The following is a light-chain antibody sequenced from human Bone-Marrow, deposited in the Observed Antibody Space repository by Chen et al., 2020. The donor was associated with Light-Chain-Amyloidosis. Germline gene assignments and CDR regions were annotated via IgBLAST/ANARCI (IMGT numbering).Light chain of an antibody. J-gene: IGLJ3*02. V-gene: IGLV3-21*02. Sequence: YVLTQPSSVLVAPGQTATIACGGNNIGSTSVHWYQQPPGQAPLLVVYDDSDRPSGIPERLSGSNSGNTATLTISRVEAGDEADYYCQVWDRSSDRPVFGGGTKLTVL. CDR3: QVWDRSSDRPV. CDR2: DDS. CDR1: NIGSTS.